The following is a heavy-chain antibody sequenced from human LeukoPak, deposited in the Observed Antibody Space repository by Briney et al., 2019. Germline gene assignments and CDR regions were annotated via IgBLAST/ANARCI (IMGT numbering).Heavy chain of an antibody. CDR1: GGSISSSSYY. J-gene: IGHJ6*02. Sequence: SETLSLTCTVSGGSISSSSYYWGWIRQPPGKGLEWIGTIYYSGSTYYNPSLKSRVIISVDTFKNQFSLKLSSVTAADTAVYYCARDPAPSSWYYYGMDVWGQGTTVTVSS. D-gene: IGHD6-13*01. CDR3: ARDPAPSSWYYYGMDV. V-gene: IGHV4-39*07. CDR2: IYYSGST.